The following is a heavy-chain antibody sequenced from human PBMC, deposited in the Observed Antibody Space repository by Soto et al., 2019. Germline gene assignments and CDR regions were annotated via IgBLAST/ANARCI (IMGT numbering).Heavy chain of an antibody. J-gene: IGHJ4*02. Sequence: SETLSLTCTVSGGSINNYYWSWIRQPPGKGLEWIGYIYYRGSTNYNPSLKSRVTISVDTSKNQFSLRLSSVTTADTAVYYCAIFMGNSVAPTYFDYWGQGTLVTVSS. V-gene: IGHV4-59*01. CDR2: IYYRGST. CDR3: AIFMGNSVAPTYFDY. CDR1: GGSINNYY. D-gene: IGHD5-12*01.